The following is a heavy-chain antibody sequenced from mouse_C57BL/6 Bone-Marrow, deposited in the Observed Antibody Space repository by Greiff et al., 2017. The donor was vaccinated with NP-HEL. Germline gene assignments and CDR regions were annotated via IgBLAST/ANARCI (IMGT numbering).Heavy chain of an antibody. CDR2: IYIGNGYT. CDR1: GYTFTSYG. CDR3: ARSPLYYYGSSHWYFDV. J-gene: IGHJ1*03. D-gene: IGHD1-1*01. V-gene: IGHV1-58*01. Sequence: EVKLEESGAELVRPGSSVKVSCKTSGYTFTSYGINWVKQRPGQGLEWIGYIYIGNGYTEYNEKFKGKATLTSDTSSSTAYMQLSSLTSEDSAIYFCARSPLYYYGSSHWYFDVWGTGTTVTVSS.